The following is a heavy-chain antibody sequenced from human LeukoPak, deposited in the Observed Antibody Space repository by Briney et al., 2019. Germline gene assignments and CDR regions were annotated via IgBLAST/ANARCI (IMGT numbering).Heavy chain of an antibody. CDR3: ARAGRSAGTSGLVVY. J-gene: IGHJ4*02. Sequence: GGSLRLSCAASGFTVSSNYMSWVRQAPGKGLEWVSVIYSDGSTYYADSVKGRFTISRDNSKNTLYLQMNSLRAEDTAVYYCARAGRSAGTSGLVVYWGQGTLVTVSS. D-gene: IGHD6-13*01. CDR2: IYSDGST. CDR1: GFTVSSNY. V-gene: IGHV3-53*01.